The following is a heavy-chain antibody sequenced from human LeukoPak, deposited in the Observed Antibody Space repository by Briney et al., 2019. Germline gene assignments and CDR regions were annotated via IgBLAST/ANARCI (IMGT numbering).Heavy chain of an antibody. CDR1: GFTFTSYA. V-gene: IGHV3-23*01. CDR3: AVTIPFGY. D-gene: IGHD3-10*01. CDR2: ISGSGGKT. Sequence: GGSLRLSCAASGFTFTSYAVNWVRQAPGKGLEWVSAISGSGGKTFYADSVKGRFAVSRDNSMDTLYLQTNRLRADDSALYYCAVTIPFGYWGQGTLVTVSS. J-gene: IGHJ4*02.